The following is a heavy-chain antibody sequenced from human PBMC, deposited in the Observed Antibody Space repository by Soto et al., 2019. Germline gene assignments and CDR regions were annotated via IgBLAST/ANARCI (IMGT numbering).Heavy chain of an antibody. D-gene: IGHD3-3*01. J-gene: IGHJ4*02. CDR3: ARAQSPYYDFWSGYPTPDY. CDR2: IWYDGSNK. CDR1: GFTFSSYG. Sequence: GGSLRLSCAASGFTFSSYGMHWVRQAPGKGLEWVAVIWYDGSNKYYADSVKGRFTISRDNSKNTLYLQMNSLRAEDTAVYYCARAQSPYYDFWSGYPTPDYWGQGTLVTVSS. V-gene: IGHV3-33*01.